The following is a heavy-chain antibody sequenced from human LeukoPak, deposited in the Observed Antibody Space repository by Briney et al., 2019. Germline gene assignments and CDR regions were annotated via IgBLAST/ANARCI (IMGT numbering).Heavy chain of an antibody. V-gene: IGHV3-11*01. CDR3: ARRRDYFDY. CDR2: ISSSGGNI. CDR1: GFDLSDYY. J-gene: IGHJ4*02. Sequence: GGSLRLSCVVSGFDLSDYYMSWIRQAPGKGLEWISYISSSGGNIYFADSVKGRFTMSRDDARGSLYLQMNSLPADDTAIYYCARRRDYFDYWGQGTLVTVSS.